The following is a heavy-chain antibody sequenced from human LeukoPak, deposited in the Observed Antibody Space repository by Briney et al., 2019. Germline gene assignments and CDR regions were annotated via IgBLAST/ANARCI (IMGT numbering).Heavy chain of an antibody. CDR2: ISWNSGSI. D-gene: IGHD3-22*01. J-gene: IGHJ4*02. Sequence: GGSLRLSCAASGFTFSSYWMHWVRQAPGKGLEWVSGISWNSGSIGYADSVKGRFTISRDNAKNSLYLQMNSLRAEDTALYYCAKDTGYYDSSGYPYYFDYWGQGTLVTVSS. CDR3: AKDTGYYDSSGYPYYFDY. V-gene: IGHV3-9*01. CDR1: GFTFSSYW.